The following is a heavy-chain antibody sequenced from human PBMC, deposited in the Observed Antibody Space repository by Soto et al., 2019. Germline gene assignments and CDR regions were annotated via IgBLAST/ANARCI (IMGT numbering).Heavy chain of an antibody. J-gene: IGHJ3*02. CDR2: ISSSSIYI. CDR1: GFTFSSYS. CDR3: ARVWGQLVLPGAFDI. V-gene: IGHV3-21*01. Sequence: GGSLRLSCAASGFTFSSYSMNWVRQAPGKGLEWVSSISSSSIYIYYADSVKGRFTISRDNAKNSLYLQMNSLRAEDTAVYYCARVWGQLVLPGAFDIWGQGTMVTVSS. D-gene: IGHD6-6*01.